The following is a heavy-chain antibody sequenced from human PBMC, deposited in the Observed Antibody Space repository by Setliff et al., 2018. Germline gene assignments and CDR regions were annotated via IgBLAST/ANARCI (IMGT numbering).Heavy chain of an antibody. CDR2: ISSSGSTI. CDR3: ARVPYYYDSSGYYHLGAFDI. Sequence: GGSLRLSCAASGFTFSRYAMNWVRQAPGKGLEWVSYISSSGSTIYYADSVKGRFTISRDNAKNSLYLQMNSLRAEDTAVYYCARVPYYYDSSGYYHLGAFDIWGQGTMVTVSS. V-gene: IGHV3-48*03. J-gene: IGHJ3*02. CDR1: GFTFSRYA. D-gene: IGHD3-22*01.